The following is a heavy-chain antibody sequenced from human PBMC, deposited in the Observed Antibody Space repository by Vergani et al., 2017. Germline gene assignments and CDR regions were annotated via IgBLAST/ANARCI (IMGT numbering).Heavy chain of an antibody. CDR3: ARGSWREWLLPYFDS. J-gene: IGHJ4*02. CDR2: IGYSGQT. D-gene: IGHD3-3*01. V-gene: IGHV4-31*03. CDR1: VVSMNVGGYY. Sequence: QVQLQESGPGLVKPSQTLSLTCSVPVVSMNVGGYYWTWIRQLPEKGLELVGHIGYSGQTHYNPSLESRVSISADTSKNEFSLRLTSVTAADTAVYYCARGSWREWLLPYFDSGGQGTSLTVSS.